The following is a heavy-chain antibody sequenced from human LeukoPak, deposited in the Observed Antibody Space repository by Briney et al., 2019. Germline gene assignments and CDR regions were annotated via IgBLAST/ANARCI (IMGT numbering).Heavy chain of an antibody. CDR2: ISNDGSNK. CDR1: GFTFSNYA. J-gene: IGHJ6*02. D-gene: IGHD5/OR15-5a*01. Sequence: PGRSLRLSCAASGFTFSNYAMHWVRQAPGKGLDWVAFISNDGSNKYYADSVKGRFTISRDNSKNTLSLQMNSLRAEDTAVYYSEKDKGIYCESIDCSPGMDAWGQGTTVTVSS. CDR3: EKDKGIYCESIDCSPGMDA. V-gene: IGHV3-30*18.